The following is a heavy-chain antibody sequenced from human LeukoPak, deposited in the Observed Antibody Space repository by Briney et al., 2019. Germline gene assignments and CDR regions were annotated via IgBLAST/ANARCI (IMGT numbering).Heavy chain of an antibody. V-gene: IGHV4-34*01. Sequence: PSETLSLTCAVYGGSFSGYYWSWIRQPPGKGLEWIGEINHSGSTNYNPSLKSRVTISVDTSKNQFSLKLSSVTAADTAVYYCARPGWFDPWGQGTLVTVSS. CDR1: GGSFSGYY. J-gene: IGHJ5*02. CDR2: INHSGST. CDR3: ARPGWFDP.